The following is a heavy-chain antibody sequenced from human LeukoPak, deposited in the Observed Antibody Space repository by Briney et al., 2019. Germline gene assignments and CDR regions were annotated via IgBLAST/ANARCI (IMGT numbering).Heavy chain of an antibody. CDR3: ARAFLSPPRAAVDNWFDP. CDR2: IYYSGST. CDR1: GGSISSSSYY. Sequence: SETLSLTCTVSGGSISSSSYYWGWIRQPPGKGLEWIGSIYYSGSTYYNPSLKSRVTISVDTSKNQFSLKLSSVTAADTAVYYCARAFLSPPRAAVDNWFDPRGQGTLVTVSS. V-gene: IGHV4-39*07. D-gene: IGHD6-13*01. J-gene: IGHJ5*02.